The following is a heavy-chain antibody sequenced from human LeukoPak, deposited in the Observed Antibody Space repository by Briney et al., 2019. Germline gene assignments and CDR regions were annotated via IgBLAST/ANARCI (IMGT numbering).Heavy chain of an antibody. CDR1: GGSISSYY. Sequence: SETLSLTCTVSGGSISSYYWSWIRQPPGKGLEWMGLIYTSGSTSDNPSLKSRVTMSVDTSKNPFSPKLSSLTAADTAVYYCARHRSYCSSTSCYYYFDYWGQGTLVTVSS. V-gene: IGHV4-4*07. CDR2: IYTSGST. D-gene: IGHD2-2*01. J-gene: IGHJ4*02. CDR3: ARHRSYCSSTSCYYYFDY.